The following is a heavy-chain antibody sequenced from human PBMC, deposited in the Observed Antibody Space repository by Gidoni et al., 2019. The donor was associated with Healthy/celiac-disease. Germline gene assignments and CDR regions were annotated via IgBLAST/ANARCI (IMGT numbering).Heavy chain of an antibody. D-gene: IGHD3-22*01. Sequence: QVQLVESGGGVVQPGRSLRLSCAASGFTFSSYAMHWVRQAPGKGLEWVAVISYDGSNKYYADSVKGRFTISRDNSKNTLYLQMNSLRAEDTAVYYCARDPTYYYDSSGYEGGAFDIWGQGTMVTVSS. V-gene: IGHV3-30-3*01. J-gene: IGHJ3*02. CDR3: ARDPTYYYDSSGYEGGAFDI. CDR2: ISYDGSNK. CDR1: GFTFSSYA.